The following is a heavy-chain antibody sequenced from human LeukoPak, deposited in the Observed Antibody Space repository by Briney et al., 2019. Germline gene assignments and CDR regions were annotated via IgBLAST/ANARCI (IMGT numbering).Heavy chain of an antibody. CDR2: ISYDGSNK. J-gene: IGHJ4*02. CDR3: ASSTFIVGATGY. Sequence: GGSLRLSCAASGFTFSSYAMHWVRQAPGKGLEWVAVISYDGSNKYYADSVKGRFTISRDNSKNTLHLQMNSLRAEDTAVYYCASSTFIVGATGYWGQGTLVTVSS. V-gene: IGHV3-30-3*01. CDR1: GFTFSSYA. D-gene: IGHD1-26*01.